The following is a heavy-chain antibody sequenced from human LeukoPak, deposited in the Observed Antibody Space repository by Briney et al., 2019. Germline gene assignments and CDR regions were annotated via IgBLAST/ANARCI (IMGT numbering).Heavy chain of an antibody. V-gene: IGHV4-61*01. CDR3: ARSPYYYYYYGMDV. CDR1: GGSVSSGSYY. CDR2: IYYSGST. Sequence: SETLSLTCTVSGGSVSSGSYYWGWIRQPPGKGLEWIGYIYYSGSTNDKPSLKSRVTISVDTSKNQFSLKLSSVTAADTAVYYCARSPYYYYYYGMDVWGQGTTVTVSS. J-gene: IGHJ6*02.